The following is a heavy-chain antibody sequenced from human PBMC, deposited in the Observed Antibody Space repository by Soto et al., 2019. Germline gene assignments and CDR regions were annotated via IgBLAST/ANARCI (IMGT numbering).Heavy chain of an antibody. CDR3: ASLYDSSGYHPHDAFDI. V-gene: IGHV3-33*01. J-gene: IGHJ3*02. CDR2: IWYDGSNK. D-gene: IGHD3-22*01. Sequence: GGSLRLSCAASGFTFSSYGMHWVRQAPGKGLEWVAVIWYDGSNKYYADSVKGRFTISRDNSKNTLYLQMNSLRAEDTAVYYCASLYDSSGYHPHDAFDIWGQGTMVTVSS. CDR1: GFTFSSYG.